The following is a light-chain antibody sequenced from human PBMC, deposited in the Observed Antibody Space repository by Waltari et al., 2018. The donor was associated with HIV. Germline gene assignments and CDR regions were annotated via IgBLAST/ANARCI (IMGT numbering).Light chain of an antibody. CDR2: EVN. V-gene: IGLV2-23*02. CDR1: SSDVGSYNL. Sequence: QSALTQPASVSGSPGQSITISCTGTSSDVGSYNLVSWYQQHPGKAPKLMISEVNKRPSGVSNRFSCSKSGNTASLTISGLQAEDEADYYCSSYATAGTYVLFGGGTKLTVL. CDR3: SSYATAGTYVL. J-gene: IGLJ2*01.